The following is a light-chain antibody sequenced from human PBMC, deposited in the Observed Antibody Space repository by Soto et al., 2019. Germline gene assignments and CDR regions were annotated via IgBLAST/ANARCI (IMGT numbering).Light chain of an antibody. CDR3: QQRSNWPRLT. J-gene: IGKJ4*01. V-gene: IGKV3-11*01. CDR2: DTS. Sequence: EIVLTQSPATLSLSPGERATLSCRASQSVSSSLAWYQQKPGQAPRLLIYDTSNRATGIPARFSGSGSGTDFTLTISRLEPEDFAVYYCQQRSNWPRLTFGGGTKVEIK. CDR1: QSVSSS.